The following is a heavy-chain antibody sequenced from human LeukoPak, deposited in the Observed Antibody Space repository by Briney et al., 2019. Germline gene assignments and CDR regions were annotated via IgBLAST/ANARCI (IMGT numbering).Heavy chain of an antibody. J-gene: IGHJ4*02. CDR3: ARDYLLDY. Sequence: ASVKVSCKASGYTFISYGISWLRQAPGQGLEWMGWTNAQDGNTKYAQNVQDRVTMTTDTSTSTAYMELRSLRSDDTAVYYCARDYLLDYWGQGTLVTVSS. CDR2: TNAQDGNT. CDR1: GYTFISYG. V-gene: IGHV1-18*01.